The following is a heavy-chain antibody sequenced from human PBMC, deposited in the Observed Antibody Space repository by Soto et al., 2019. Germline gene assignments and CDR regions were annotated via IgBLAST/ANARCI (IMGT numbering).Heavy chain of an antibody. CDR1: GYTFTSYG. V-gene: IGHV1-18*01. CDR2: ISAYNGNT. J-gene: IGHJ6*03. CDR3: VSNELAVNPVYYYMDV. Sequence: QVQLVQSGAEVKKPGASVKVSCKASGYTFTSYGISWVRQAPGQGLEWMGWISAYNGNTNYAQKLQGRVTMTTDTSTSTAYMELRSLRSDDTAVYYCVSNELAVNPVYYYMDVWGKGTTVTVSS. D-gene: IGHD6-19*01.